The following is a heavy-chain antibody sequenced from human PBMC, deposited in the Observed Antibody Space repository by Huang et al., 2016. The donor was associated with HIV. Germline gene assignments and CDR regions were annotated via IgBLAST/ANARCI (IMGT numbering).Heavy chain of an antibody. J-gene: IGHJ4*02. CDR3: VKDRGQQLSPFDS. CDR2: SSPSSSFI. V-gene: IGHV3-21*01. D-gene: IGHD6-13*01. Sequence: EVQLVNSGGGLVKPGGSLRLSCAASGFSLDSFNMFWVRQTPAKGRRWGASSSPSSSFIEYADSVKGRFSISRDNAKNSLYLQMNSLRGEDTAVYYCVKDRGQQLSPFDSWGQGTLVTVSS. CDR1: GFSLDSFN.